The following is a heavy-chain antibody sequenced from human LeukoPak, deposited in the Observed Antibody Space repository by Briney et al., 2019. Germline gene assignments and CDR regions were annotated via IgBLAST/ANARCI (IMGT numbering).Heavy chain of an antibody. D-gene: IGHD2-2*01. V-gene: IGHV3-23*01. CDR1: GFTFSTYA. Sequence: GGSLRLSCAASGFTFSTYAMTWVRQAPGKGLDWVSAISNGGVSTYYADSVKGRFTISRDNSKNTLYLEMNSLRAEDTALYYCAKLSSVSSQDFDYWGQGTLVTVSS. CDR3: AKLSSVSSQDFDY. CDR2: ISNGGVST. J-gene: IGHJ4*02.